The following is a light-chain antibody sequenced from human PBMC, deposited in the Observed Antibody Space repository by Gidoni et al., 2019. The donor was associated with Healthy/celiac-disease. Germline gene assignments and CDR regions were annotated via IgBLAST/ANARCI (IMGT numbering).Light chain of an antibody. J-gene: IGLJ3*02. CDR1: SSNIGSNT. V-gene: IGLV1-44*01. CDR3: AAWDDSLTGDV. CDR2: SNN. Sequence: QSVLTQPPSASGTPGPRVTISCSGSSSNIGSNTVNWYQQLPGTAPKLLIYSNNQRPSGVPDRFSGSKSGTSASLAISGLQSEDEADYYCAAWDDSLTGDVFGGGTKLTVL.